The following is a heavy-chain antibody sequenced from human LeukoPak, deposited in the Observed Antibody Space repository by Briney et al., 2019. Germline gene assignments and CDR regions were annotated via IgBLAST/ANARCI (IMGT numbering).Heavy chain of an antibody. D-gene: IGHD5-24*01. CDR1: GGSISSSSYY. CDR3: ALMERDGYNYGTDY. J-gene: IGHJ4*02. V-gene: IGHV4-39*07. CDR2: IYYSGNT. Sequence: SETLSLTCTVSGGSISSSSYYWGWIRQPPGKGLEWIGSIYYSGNTYYNPSLKSRVTISVDTSKNQFSLKLSSVTAADTAVYYCALMERDGYNYGTDYWGQGTLVTVSS.